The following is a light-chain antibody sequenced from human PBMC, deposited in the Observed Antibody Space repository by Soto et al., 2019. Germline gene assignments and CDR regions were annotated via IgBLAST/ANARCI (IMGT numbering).Light chain of an antibody. V-gene: IGKV3-20*01. CDR2: GAS. J-gene: IGKJ1*01. Sequence: IVLTHSPGTLSLCPWEIATLSCRASQSVGSDLAWYQQKPGQAPRLVMYGASNRATGIPDRFSGSGSGTDFTLTISRLEPEDFAVYYCQQYGSSWTFGQGTKVDIK. CDR1: QSVGSD. CDR3: QQYGSSWT.